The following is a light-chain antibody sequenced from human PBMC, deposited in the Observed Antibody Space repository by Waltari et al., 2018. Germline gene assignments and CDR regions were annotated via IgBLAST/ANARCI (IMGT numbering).Light chain of an antibody. J-gene: IGLJ2*01. Sequence: QSALTQPASVSGSPGRSITIPCLGGCSFVAWYPQHPGKAPQLLIYDDIRRPSGVSNRFSASKSDNTASLTISGLQADDEAVYYCSSFVGGTTYLLIGGGTRLTVL. V-gene: IGLV2-23*01. CDR2: DDI. CDR1: CSF. CDR3: SSFVGGTTYLL.